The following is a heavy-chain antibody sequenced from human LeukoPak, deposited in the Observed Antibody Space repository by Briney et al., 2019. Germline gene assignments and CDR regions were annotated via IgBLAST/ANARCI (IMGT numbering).Heavy chain of an antibody. CDR2: IGVYTGNT. V-gene: IGHV1-18*01. J-gene: IGHJ4*02. Sequence: GASVKVSCKASGYTFTSHGIIWVRQAPGQGLEWMGWIGVYTGNTDYAQKLQGRVTMTTDTSTSTAYMELRSLTSDDTAVYYCARGRKHLAVAGTSAFDYWGQGTLVTVSS. CDR1: GYTFTSHG. CDR3: ARGRKHLAVAGTSAFDY. D-gene: IGHD6-19*01.